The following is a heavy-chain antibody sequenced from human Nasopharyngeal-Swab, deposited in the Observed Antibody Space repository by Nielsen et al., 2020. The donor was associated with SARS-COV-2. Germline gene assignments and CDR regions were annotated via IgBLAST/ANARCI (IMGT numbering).Heavy chain of an antibody. D-gene: IGHD5-24*01. J-gene: IGHJ4*02. CDR2: IYSSGGT. CDR1: GFTVNSNF. CDR3: ARVLDGYNGFDY. V-gene: IGHV3-66*02. Sequence: GESLKISCAASGFTVNSNFMTWVRQAPGKGLEWVSLIYSSGGTHYADSVKGRFTISRDNSNNTLYLQMNSLRPDDTAVYYCARVLDGYNGFDYWGQGTLVTVSS.